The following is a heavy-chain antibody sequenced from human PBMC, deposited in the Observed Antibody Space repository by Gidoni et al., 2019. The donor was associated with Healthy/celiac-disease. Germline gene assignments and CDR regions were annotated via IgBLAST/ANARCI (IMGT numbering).Heavy chain of an antibody. CDR1: GFTFSNAW. Sequence: RLVPSRGGLVEPGGSLRPSCAASGFTFSNAWMGWVRQAPGKGLEWVGRIKSKTDRGTTDYAAPVKGRFTISRDDSKNTLYLQMNSLKTEDTAVDYCTTDPRGVAGFDYWGQGTLVTVSS. CDR3: TTDPRGVAGFDY. J-gene: IGHJ4*02. CDR2: IKSKTDRGTT. D-gene: IGHD6-19*01. V-gene: IGHV3-15*01.